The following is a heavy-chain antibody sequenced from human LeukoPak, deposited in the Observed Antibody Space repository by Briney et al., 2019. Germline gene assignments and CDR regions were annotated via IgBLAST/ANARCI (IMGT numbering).Heavy chain of an antibody. Sequence: GGFLRLSCLASGFSFSNYAMSWVRQAPGKGLEWVSNAGSSSRLYGDSVKGRFSVSRDNSKNTLYLQMNSLRADDTAVYYCAKQRGALRENYYMDVWGKGTTVTVSS. CDR1: GFSFSNYA. V-gene: IGHV3-23*01. CDR3: AKQRGALRENYYMDV. J-gene: IGHJ6*03. CDR2: AGSSSR.